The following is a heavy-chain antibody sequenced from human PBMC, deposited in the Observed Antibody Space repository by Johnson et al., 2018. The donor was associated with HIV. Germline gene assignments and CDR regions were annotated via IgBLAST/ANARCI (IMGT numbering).Heavy chain of an antibody. CDR2: IGSADDT. Sequence: VQLVESGGGLVQPGGSLRLSCAASGFTFSSFDMRWVRQATGKGLEWVSVIGSADDTNYAGSVKGRFTISRENAKNSLFLQMNSPRAGDMTVYYCARSPETGDRLWRAFDIWGHGTMVTVSS. CDR1: GFTFSSFD. D-gene: IGHD4-17*01. J-gene: IGHJ3*02. V-gene: IGHV3-13*01. CDR3: ARSPETGDRLWRAFDI.